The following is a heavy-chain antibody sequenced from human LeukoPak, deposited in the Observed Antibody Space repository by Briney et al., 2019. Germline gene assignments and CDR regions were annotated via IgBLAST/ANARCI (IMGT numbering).Heavy chain of an antibody. V-gene: IGHV4-34*01. CDR2: IHHSGIT. CDR1: GGSFSGYY. J-gene: IGHJ2*01. CDR3: ARGVLGYYYFDL. D-gene: IGHD3-16*01. Sequence: SGTLSLTCAIYGGSFSGYYWCWIRQPPGKGLEWIGEIHHSGITSYKPSLKSRGTISGDSYKHQFSLKLTSVTAADMAVYYCARGVLGYYYFDLWGRGTLVTVSS.